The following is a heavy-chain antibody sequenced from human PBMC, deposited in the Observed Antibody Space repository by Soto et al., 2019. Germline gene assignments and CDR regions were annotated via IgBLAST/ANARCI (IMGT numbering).Heavy chain of an antibody. J-gene: IGHJ4*02. D-gene: IGHD6-13*01. CDR1: RYTFASYG. Sequence: QVQLVQSGAEVKKPGASVKVSCKASRYTFASYGISWVRQAPGQGLEWMGWISGYNVNTNYAQKHQGRVTMTTDTSTSTAYMELRSLRSDDTAVYYCARVIAAAADFDYWCQGTLVTVSS. CDR2: ISGYNVNT. V-gene: IGHV1-18*01. CDR3: ARVIAAAADFDY.